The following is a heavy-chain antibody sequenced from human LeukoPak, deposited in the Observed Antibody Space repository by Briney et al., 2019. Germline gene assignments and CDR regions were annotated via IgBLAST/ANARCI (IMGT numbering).Heavy chain of an antibody. CDR3: ARSQQGNGNWFDP. CDR2: IWYDGTNK. CDR1: GFTFSSYG. V-gene: IGHV3-33*01. D-gene: IGHD6-13*01. J-gene: IGHJ5*02. Sequence: GWSLRLSCAASGFTFSSYGMHWVRQAPGKGLAWVAVIWYDGTNKFYADSVKGRFTISRDNSKNTLYLQMNSLRAEDTAVYYCARSQQGNGNWFDPWGQGTLVTVSS.